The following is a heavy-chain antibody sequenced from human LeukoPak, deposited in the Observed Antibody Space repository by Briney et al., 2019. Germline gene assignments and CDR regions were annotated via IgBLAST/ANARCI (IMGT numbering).Heavy chain of an antibody. CDR1: GYTFTSYG. Sequence: ASVTVSCTASGYTFTSYGISWVRQAPGQGLEWMGWISAYNGNTNYAQKLQGRVTMTTDTSTSIAYMELRSLRSDDTAVYYCARDSSEITMVRGVIVETYYYYGMDVWGQGTTVTVSS. J-gene: IGHJ6*02. V-gene: IGHV1-18*01. CDR2: ISAYNGNT. D-gene: IGHD3-10*01. CDR3: ARDSSEITMVRGVIVETYYYYGMDV.